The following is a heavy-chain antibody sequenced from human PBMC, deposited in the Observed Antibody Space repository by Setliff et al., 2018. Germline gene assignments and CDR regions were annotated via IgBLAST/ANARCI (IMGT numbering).Heavy chain of an antibody. CDR2: ISHSGST. CDR1: GGAFSTYF. Sequence: LSLTCAVYGGAFSTYFWSWIRQPPGKGLEWIGEISHSGSTNYNPSPKSRVTMSVDTSKKQFSLTLTSVTAADTALYYCRQAVVGRDVFDIWGQGTVVTVSS. J-gene: IGHJ3*02. CDR3: RQAVVGRDVFDI. D-gene: IGHD1-1*01. V-gene: IGHV4-34*01.